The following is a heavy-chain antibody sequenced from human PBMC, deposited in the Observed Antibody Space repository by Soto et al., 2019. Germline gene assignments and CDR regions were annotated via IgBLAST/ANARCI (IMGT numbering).Heavy chain of an antibody. CDR3: ARDMRSNARNFDY. CDR1: GFTFSSYW. V-gene: IGHV3-7*05. D-gene: IGHD1-26*01. CDR2: IKHDGSEQ. Sequence: EVQLVESGGGLVQPGGSLRLSCAASGFTFSSYWISWLRQAPGKGLEWVANIKHDGSEQYYMDSVKDRFSISRDTAKNSLYLQMNSLRAEDTAVYYCARDMRSNARNFDYWGQGTLVTVS. J-gene: IGHJ4*02.